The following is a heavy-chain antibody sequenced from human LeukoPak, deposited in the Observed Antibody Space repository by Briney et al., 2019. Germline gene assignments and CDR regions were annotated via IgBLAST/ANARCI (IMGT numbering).Heavy chain of an antibody. Sequence: GASVKVSCKASGGTFSGYAISWVRQAPGQGLEWIGGIIPIFGTANYAQKFQGRVTITADESTSTAYMELSSLRSEDTAVYYCARDSGSRIFTNYYYYMDVWGKGTTVTISS. D-gene: IGHD1-26*01. CDR3: ARDSGSRIFTNYYYYMDV. J-gene: IGHJ6*03. CDR2: IIPIFGTA. CDR1: GGTFSGYA. V-gene: IGHV1-69*13.